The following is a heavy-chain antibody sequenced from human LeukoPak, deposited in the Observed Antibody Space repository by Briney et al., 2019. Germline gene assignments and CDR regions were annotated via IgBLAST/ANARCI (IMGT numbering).Heavy chain of an antibody. CDR1: GFTFSSYA. V-gene: IGHV3-23*01. Sequence: HPGGSLRLSCAASGFTFSSYAMSWVRQAPGKGLEWVSAISGRGGSTYYADSGKGRFTISRDNSKNTLYLQMNSLRAEDTAVYYCAKDRLYSSSQLQYGYFDYWGQGTLVTVSS. CDR2: ISGRGGST. CDR3: AKDRLYSSSQLQYGYFDY. J-gene: IGHJ4*02. D-gene: IGHD6-13*01.